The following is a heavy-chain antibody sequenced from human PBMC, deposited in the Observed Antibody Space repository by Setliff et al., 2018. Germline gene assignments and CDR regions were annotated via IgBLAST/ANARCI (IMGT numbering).Heavy chain of an antibody. Sequence: LRLSCAASGFTFSSYAMSWVRQAPGKGLEWVSAISGSGGSTYYADSVKGRFAISRDNPKNTLYLQINSLRDEDTAVYYCAKEMTTYSGFDCWGQGTLVTVSS. CDR1: GFTFSSYA. V-gene: IGHV3-23*01. D-gene: IGHD4-17*01. J-gene: IGHJ4*02. CDR2: ISGSGGST. CDR3: AKEMTTYSGFDC.